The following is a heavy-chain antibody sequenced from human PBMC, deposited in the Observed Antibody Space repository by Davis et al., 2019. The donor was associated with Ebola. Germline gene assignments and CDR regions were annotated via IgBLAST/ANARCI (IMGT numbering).Heavy chain of an antibody. CDR1: GDSVSSGG. CDR2: TYYNSKWYS. Sequence: HSQTLSLTCAISGDSVSSGGWNWIRQSPSRGLEWLGRTYYNSKWYSDYAVSVKSRITINPDTSKNQLSLQLNSVTPEDTAVYYCARGWLRTGLDVWGTGTTVTVSS. J-gene: IGHJ6*04. V-gene: IGHV6-1*01. D-gene: IGHD5-12*01. CDR3: ARGWLRTGLDV.